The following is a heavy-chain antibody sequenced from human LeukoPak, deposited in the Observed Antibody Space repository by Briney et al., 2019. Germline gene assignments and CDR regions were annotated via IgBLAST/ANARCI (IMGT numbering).Heavy chain of an antibody. CDR2: IYHSGST. CDR3: ARQSGYYDSSAYFSPFDC. CDR1: GGSISSSSYY. D-gene: IGHD3-22*01. J-gene: IGHJ4*02. V-gene: IGHV4-39*01. Sequence: SETLSLTCSVSGGSISSSSYYWGWIRQPPGKGLEWIGSIYHSGSTFYNPSLKSRVTISVDTSKNHFSLNLSSVTAADTAVYYCARQSGYYDSSAYFSPFDCWGQGTLVTVSS.